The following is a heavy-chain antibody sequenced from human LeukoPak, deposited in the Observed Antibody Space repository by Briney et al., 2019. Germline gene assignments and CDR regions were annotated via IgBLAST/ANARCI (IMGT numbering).Heavy chain of an antibody. D-gene: IGHD2-15*01. Sequence: GGSQRLSCAASGFTFSSYWMHWVRQAPRKGLVWVSRISTDGYTTDYADFVQGRFTASRDNTKNTWSLEMNSLRAEDTAVYYCVVGGSPGYWGQGTLVTVSS. J-gene: IGHJ4*02. CDR3: VVGGSPGY. CDR2: ISTDGYTT. V-gene: IGHV3-74*01. CDR1: GFTFSSYW.